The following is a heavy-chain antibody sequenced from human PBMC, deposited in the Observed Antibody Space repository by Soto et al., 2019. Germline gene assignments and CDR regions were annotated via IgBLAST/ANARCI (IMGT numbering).Heavy chain of an antibody. CDR3: ARGVYIAAPRGMDV. V-gene: IGHV4-34*01. Sequence: ETLSLTCAVYGGSFSGYYWSWIRQPPGKGLEWIGEINHNGSTNYNPSLKSRVTISVDTSKNQFSLKLSSVTAADTAVYYCARGVYIAAPRGMDVWGQATTGTVSS. CDR1: GGSFSGYY. J-gene: IGHJ6*02. D-gene: IGHD6-13*01. CDR2: INHNGST.